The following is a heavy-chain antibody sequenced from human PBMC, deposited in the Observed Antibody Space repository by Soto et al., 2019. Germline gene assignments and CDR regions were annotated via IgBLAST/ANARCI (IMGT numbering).Heavy chain of an antibody. CDR2: TYYRSKWYN. CDR1: GDSVSSNSAA. CDR3: ARVHYDYGDYETYYYMDV. J-gene: IGHJ6*03. Sequence: SQALSLTCAISGDSVSSNSAAWNWIRQSPSRGLEWLGRTYYRSKWYNDYAVSVKSRITINPDTSKNQFSLQLNSVTPEDTAVYYCARVHYDYGDYETYYYMDVWGKGTTVTVSS. D-gene: IGHD4-17*01. V-gene: IGHV6-1*01.